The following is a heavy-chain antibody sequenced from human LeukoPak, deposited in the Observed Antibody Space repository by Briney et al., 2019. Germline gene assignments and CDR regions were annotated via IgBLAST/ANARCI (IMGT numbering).Heavy chain of an antibody. D-gene: IGHD2-2*01. CDR3: ARDDCSSISCYHNWFDP. J-gene: IGHJ5*02. Sequence: PGGSLRLSCAASGFTFSSYWMSWVRQAPGKGLEWVANIKQDGSEKYYVDSVKGRFTFSRDNAKNSLYLQMNSLRAEDTAVYYCARDDCSSISCYHNWFDPWGQGTLVTVSS. CDR1: GFTFSSYW. CDR2: IKQDGSEK. V-gene: IGHV3-7*01.